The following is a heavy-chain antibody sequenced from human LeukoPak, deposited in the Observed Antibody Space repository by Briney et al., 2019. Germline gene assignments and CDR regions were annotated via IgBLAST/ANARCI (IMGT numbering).Heavy chain of an antibody. V-gene: IGHV1-2*02. J-gene: IGHJ4*02. CDR3: ASTLGYCTSSSCPDIDY. D-gene: IGHD2-2*01. CDR1: GYTFTAYS. CDR2: IKPNSGDT. Sequence: ASVKVSCKASGYTFTAYSMHWVRQAPGQGLEWMGWIKPNSGDTNYAQKFQGRVTMTRDTSISAAYMELSRPRSDDTAVYYCASTLGYCTSSSCPDIDYWGQGTLVTVSS.